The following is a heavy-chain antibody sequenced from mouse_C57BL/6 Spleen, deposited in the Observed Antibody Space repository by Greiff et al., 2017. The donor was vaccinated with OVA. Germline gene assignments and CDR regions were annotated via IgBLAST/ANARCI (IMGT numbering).Heavy chain of an antibody. CDR2: IHPNSGST. J-gene: IGHJ1*03. V-gene: IGHV1-64*01. CDR3: ANPYDYEGAWDFDG. CDR1: GYTFTSYW. Sequence: VQLQQSGAELVKPGASVKLSCKASGYTFTSYWMHWVKQRPGQGLEWIGMIHPNSGSTNYNEKFKSKATLTVDKSSSTAYMQLSSLTSEDSAVYYRANPYDYEGAWDFDGWGKGTTVTVAS. D-gene: IGHD2-4*01.